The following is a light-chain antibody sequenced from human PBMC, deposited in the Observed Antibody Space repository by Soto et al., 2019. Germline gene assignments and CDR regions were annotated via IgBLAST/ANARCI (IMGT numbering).Light chain of an antibody. V-gene: IGKV3-20*01. CDR3: QQFSSYPLT. CDR1: QTVRNNY. J-gene: IGKJ4*01. CDR2: DAS. Sequence: EFVLTQSPGTLSLSTGERATLSCRASQTVRNNYLAWYQQKPGQAPRLLIYDASNRATGIPDRFSGGGSGTDFTLTISRLEPEDFAVYYCQQFSSYPLTFGGGTKVDI.